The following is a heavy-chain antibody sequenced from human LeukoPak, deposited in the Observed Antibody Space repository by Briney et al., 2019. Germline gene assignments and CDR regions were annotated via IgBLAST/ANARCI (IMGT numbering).Heavy chain of an antibody. J-gene: IGHJ4*02. CDR1: GYTFTTYG. D-gene: IGHD2-15*01. V-gene: IGHV1-18*01. CDR3: ASGNDIVGY. CDR2: ISTHNTNT. Sequence: GASVKVSCNASGYTFTTYGFSWVRQAPGQGLEWMGWISTHNTNTNYAQKLQGRVTMTTDTSTSTAYMELRSLRSDDTAVYYCASGNDIVGYWGQGTLVTVSS.